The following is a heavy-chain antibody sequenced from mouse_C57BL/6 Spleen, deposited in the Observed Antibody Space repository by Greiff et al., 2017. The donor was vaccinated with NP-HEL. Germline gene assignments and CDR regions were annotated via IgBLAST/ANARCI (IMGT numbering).Heavy chain of an antibody. Sequence: EVQLVESGGGLVKPGGSLKLSCAASGFTFSSYAMSWVRQTPEKRLEWVATISDGGSYTYYPDNVKGRFTISRDNAKNNLYLQMSHLKSEDTAMYYCGREGYGNFRFAYWGQGTLVTVSA. J-gene: IGHJ3*01. V-gene: IGHV5-4*01. CDR3: GREGYGNFRFAY. CDR2: ISDGGSYT. CDR1: GFTFSSYA. D-gene: IGHD2-1*01.